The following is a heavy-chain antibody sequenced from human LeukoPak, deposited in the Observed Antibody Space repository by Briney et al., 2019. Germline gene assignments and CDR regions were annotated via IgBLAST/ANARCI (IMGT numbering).Heavy chain of an antibody. V-gene: IGHV4-59*02. CDR1: GGSVRTYY. J-gene: IGHJ4*02. D-gene: IGHD4-11*01. CDR3: AGAHSNSFYFGF. CDR2: IYSGST. Sequence: SGTLSLTCTVSGGSVRTYYWSWIRQSPGKGLEWIGYIYSGSTNYNPSLKSRVTISVDASKNQCSLKLRSVTAADTAVYFCAGAHSNSFYFGFWGQGTLVSVSS.